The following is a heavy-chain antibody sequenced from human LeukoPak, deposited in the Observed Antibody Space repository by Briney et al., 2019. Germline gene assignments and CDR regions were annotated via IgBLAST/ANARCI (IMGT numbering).Heavy chain of an antibody. CDR3: AREDYYFDS. V-gene: IGHV4-34*01. CDR1: GGSITAYC. CDR2: INHSRGT. J-gene: IGHJ4*02. Sequence: SETLSLTCSVYGGSITAYCWSWIRQPPGKGLEWIGEINHSRGTKYNPFLESRVTILLDASKNEFSLNLNSVTAADTAVYYCAREDYYFDSWGQGTLVTVSS.